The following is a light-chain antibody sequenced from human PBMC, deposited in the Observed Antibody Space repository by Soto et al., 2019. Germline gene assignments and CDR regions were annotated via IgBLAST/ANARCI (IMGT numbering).Light chain of an antibody. CDR1: QSIGKSY. CDR2: GAS. Sequence: ETVLTQSPGTVSLSPGESATLSCRASQSIGKSYLAWFQHKPGQAPRLLIYGASTRATGIPDRFRGSGSGTDFTLTVSSLESEDFAVYYCQQYAESPLTFGGGTKVEIK. J-gene: IGKJ4*01. V-gene: IGKV3-20*01. CDR3: QQYAESPLT.